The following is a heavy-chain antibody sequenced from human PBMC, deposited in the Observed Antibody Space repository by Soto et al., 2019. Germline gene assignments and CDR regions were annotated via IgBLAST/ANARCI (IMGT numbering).Heavy chain of an antibody. CDR2: IYYSGST. Sequence: QLQLQESGPGLVKPSETLSLTCTVSGGSISSSSYYWGWIRQPPGKGLEWIGSIYYSGSTYYNPSLKSRVTISVDTSKNQFSLKLSSVTAADTAVYYCARHEIAVAGTDEYFQHWGQGTLVTVSS. D-gene: IGHD6-19*01. V-gene: IGHV4-39*01. CDR3: ARHEIAVAGTDEYFQH. J-gene: IGHJ1*01. CDR1: GGSISSSSYY.